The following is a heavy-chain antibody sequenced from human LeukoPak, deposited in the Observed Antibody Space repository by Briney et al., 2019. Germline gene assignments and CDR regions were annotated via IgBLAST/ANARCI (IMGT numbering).Heavy chain of an antibody. CDR1: GGSISSYY. D-gene: IGHD3-9*01. J-gene: IGHJ3*02. CDR2: LSKSGNT. CDR3: ARARYVNSFYAFDI. V-gene: IGHV4-59*01. Sequence: SETLSLTCTVSGGSISSYYWSRIRLPPGKGLEWIGYLSKSGNTNYSPSLKSRVTIFGDTSKNQFFLKLSSVTAADTAVYYCARARYVNSFYAFDIWGQGTLVTVSS.